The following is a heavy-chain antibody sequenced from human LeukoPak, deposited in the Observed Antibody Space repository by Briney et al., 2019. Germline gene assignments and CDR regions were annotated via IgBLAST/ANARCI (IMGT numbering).Heavy chain of an antibody. CDR2: ISSISTY. V-gene: IGHV3-11*03. D-gene: IGHD3/OR15-3a*01. CDR3: ARQGLGQFYFDH. Sequence: GGSLRLSCAASGFXFSDYYISWVRQAPGKGLEWLSYISSISTYSNYADSVKGRFTIFRDNAKNSLYLQMSSLRAEDTALYFCARQGLGQFYFDHWGQGALVTVSS. CDR1: GFXFSDYY. J-gene: IGHJ4*02.